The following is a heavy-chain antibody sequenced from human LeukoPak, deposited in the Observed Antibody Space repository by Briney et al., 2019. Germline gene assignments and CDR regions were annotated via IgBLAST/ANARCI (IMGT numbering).Heavy chain of an antibody. CDR3: ASSDYTPNFDY. V-gene: IGHV3-7*01. CDR1: GFTFSSYW. Sequence: PGGSLRLSCAASGFTFSSYWMSWVRQAPGKGLEWVANIKQDGSEKYYVDSVKGRFTISRDNAKNSLYLQMNSLRAEDTAVYYCASSDYTPNFDYWGQGTLVTVSS. D-gene: IGHD4-11*01. J-gene: IGHJ4*02. CDR2: IKQDGSEK.